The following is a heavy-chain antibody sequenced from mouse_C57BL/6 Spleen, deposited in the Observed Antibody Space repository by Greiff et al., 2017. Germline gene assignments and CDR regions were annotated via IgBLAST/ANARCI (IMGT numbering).Heavy chain of an antibody. V-gene: IGHV1-82*01. J-gene: IGHJ2*01. CDR2: LYPGDGDP. CDR3: ARGDYYGSRGPYYFDD. CDR1: GYAFSSSW. D-gene: IGHD1-1*01. Sequence: VQLQQSGPELVKPGASVKISCKASGYAFSSSWMNWVKQRPGKGLEWIGRLYPGDGDPNYNGKFKGKATLTADKSSSTAYMQLSSLTSEDSAVYFGARGDYYGSRGPYYFDDWGQGTTLTVSS.